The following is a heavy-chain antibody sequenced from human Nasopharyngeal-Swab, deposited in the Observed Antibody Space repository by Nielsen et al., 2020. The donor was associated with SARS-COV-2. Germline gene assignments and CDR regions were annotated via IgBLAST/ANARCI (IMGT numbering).Heavy chain of an antibody. CDR1: GYSISSGYY. J-gene: IGHJ4*02. D-gene: IGHD6-13*01. Sequence: SETLSLICAVSGYSISSGYYWGWIRQPPGKGLEWIGSIYHSGSTYYNPSLKSRVTISVDTSKNQFSLKLSSVTAADTAVYYCARTLSSSWYYFDYWGQGTLVTVSS. CDR2: IYHSGST. CDR3: ARTLSSSWYYFDY. V-gene: IGHV4-38-2*01.